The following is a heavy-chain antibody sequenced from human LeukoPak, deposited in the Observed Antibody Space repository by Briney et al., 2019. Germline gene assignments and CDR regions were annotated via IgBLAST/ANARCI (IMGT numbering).Heavy chain of an antibody. CDR3: ARRSHNCSSTSCYDAFDY. V-gene: IGHV1-2*02. Sequence: ASVKVSCKAFRYTFSSYDINWVRQAPGQGLEWMGWINPNSGGTNYAQKFQGRVTMTRDTSISTAYMELSRLRSDDTAVYYCARRSHNCSSTSCYDAFDYWGQGTLVTVSS. D-gene: IGHD2-2*01. CDR1: RYTFSSYD. J-gene: IGHJ4*02. CDR2: INPNSGGT.